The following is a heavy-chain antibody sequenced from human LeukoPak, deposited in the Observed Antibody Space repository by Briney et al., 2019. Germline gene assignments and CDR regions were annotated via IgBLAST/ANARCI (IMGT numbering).Heavy chain of an antibody. J-gene: IGHJ4*02. CDR2: ISSRGSSM. V-gene: IGHV3-48*03. CDR1: GFTFSSYA. D-gene: IGHD6-13*01. Sequence: PGGSLRLSCAASGFTFSSYAMSWVRQAPGKGLEWVSYISSRGSSMYYADSVKGRFTISRDNAKNSLYLQMNSLRAEDTAIYYCARDLYSGSSWYRLGYWGQGTLVTVSS. CDR3: ARDLYSGSSWYRLGY.